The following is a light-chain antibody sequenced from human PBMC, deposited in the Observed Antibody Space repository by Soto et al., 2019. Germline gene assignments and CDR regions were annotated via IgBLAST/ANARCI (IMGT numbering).Light chain of an antibody. Sequence: EIAMTQSPATLSGSPGQRATLSCRASQNVNSNLAWYQQKPGHAPSLLMYNVSTRATGFPARFSGSGSGTEFTLTISSLQSEDSAIYYCQQYNTLNTFGQGTKLEIK. CDR2: NVS. CDR3: QQYNTLNT. CDR1: QNVNSN. V-gene: IGKV3-15*01. J-gene: IGKJ2*01.